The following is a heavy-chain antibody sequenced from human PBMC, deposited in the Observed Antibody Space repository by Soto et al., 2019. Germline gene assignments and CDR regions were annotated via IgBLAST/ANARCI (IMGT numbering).Heavy chain of an antibody. CDR1: GGSISSTNW. Sequence: QVQLQESGPGLVKPSGTLSLTCAVSGGSISSTNWWSWVRQPPGKGLEWIGAIYHCGNTNYNPSLKSRVTISVAKSKNQFSLKLSSVTAADTTVYFCARIAAAGTLFDYWGQGTLVTVSS. V-gene: IGHV4-4*02. CDR2: IYHCGNT. D-gene: IGHD6-13*01. CDR3: ARIAAAGTLFDY. J-gene: IGHJ4*02.